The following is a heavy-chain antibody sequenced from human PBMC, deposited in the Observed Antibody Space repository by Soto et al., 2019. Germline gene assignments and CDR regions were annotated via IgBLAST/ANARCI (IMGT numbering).Heavy chain of an antibody. D-gene: IGHD6-6*01. V-gene: IGHV1-46*01. CDR3: ARAQFSSSSFFFDY. Sequence: XSVKVSCKASGDTFTSYFMHLVRQAPGQGLEWIGIINPSGGSTNYAQKFQGRVAMTWDTSTSTVYMDLSSLRSDDTAVYYCARAQFSSSSFFFDYWGQGTLVTVSS. CDR2: INPSGGST. CDR1: GDTFTSYF. J-gene: IGHJ4*02.